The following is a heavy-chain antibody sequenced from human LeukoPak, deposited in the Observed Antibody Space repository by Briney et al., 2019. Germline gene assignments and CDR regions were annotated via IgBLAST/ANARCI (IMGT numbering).Heavy chain of an antibody. CDR1: GFIFSNYW. D-gene: IGHD3-10*01. CDR2: IKQDGSET. J-gene: IGHJ4*02. Sequence: GGSLRLSCAASGFIFSNYWMSWVRQAPGKGLEWVANIKQDGSETYSVDSVKGRFTISRDNAKNSLYLQMNSLRAEDTAVYYCARADIVVRGVSPSDYWGQGTVVTVSS. V-gene: IGHV3-7*04. CDR3: ARADIVVRGVSPSDY.